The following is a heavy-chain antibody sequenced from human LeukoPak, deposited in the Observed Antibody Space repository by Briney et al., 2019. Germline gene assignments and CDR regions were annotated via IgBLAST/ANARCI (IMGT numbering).Heavy chain of an antibody. D-gene: IGHD4-17*01. Sequence: GGSLRLSCAASGFTFSSYAMSWVRQAPGKGLEWVSAISGSGGSTYYADSVKGRFTISRDNSKNTLYLQMNSLRAEDTAVYYCKTVTTNYYYGMDVWGQGTTVTVSS. J-gene: IGHJ6*02. CDR2: ISGSGGST. V-gene: IGHV3-23*01. CDR3: KTVTTNYYYGMDV. CDR1: GFTFSSYA.